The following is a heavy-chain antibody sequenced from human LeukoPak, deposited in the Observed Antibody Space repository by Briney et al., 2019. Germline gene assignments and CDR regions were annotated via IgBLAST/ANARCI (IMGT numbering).Heavy chain of an antibody. J-gene: IGHJ6*02. CDR1: GFTFSSYG. Sequence: RRSLRLSCAASGFTFSSYGMHWVRQAPGKGLEWVAVISYDGSNKYYADSVKGRFTISRDNSKNTLYLQMNSLRAEDTAVYYCAKEGGTYYDSPDGMDVWGQGTTVTVSS. D-gene: IGHD3-22*01. CDR3: AKEGGTYYDSPDGMDV. V-gene: IGHV3-30*18. CDR2: ISYDGSNK.